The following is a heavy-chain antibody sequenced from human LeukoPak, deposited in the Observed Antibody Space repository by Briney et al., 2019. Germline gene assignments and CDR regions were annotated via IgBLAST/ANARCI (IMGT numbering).Heavy chain of an antibody. CDR3: ARWNYSYYYYYMDV. J-gene: IGHJ6*03. Sequence: SETLSLTCTVSGGSISSGGYYWSWIRQHPGKGLEWIGYIYYSGSTYYNPSLKSRVAISVDTSKNQFSLKLSSVTAPDTAVYYCARWNYSYYYYYMDVWGKGTTVTVSS. V-gene: IGHV4-31*03. D-gene: IGHD1-7*01. CDR1: GGSISSGGYY. CDR2: IYYSGST.